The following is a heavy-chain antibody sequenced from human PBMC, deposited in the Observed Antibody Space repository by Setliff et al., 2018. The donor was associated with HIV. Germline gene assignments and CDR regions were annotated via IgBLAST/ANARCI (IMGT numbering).Heavy chain of an antibody. CDR3: ASTSRRLGDSSGNEGAFDI. Sequence: PSETLSLTCAVSGYSLSSGYFWGWIRQPPGKGLEWIGGIYHSGSTYYNPSLKSRVTISVDTSKNQFSLKLSSVTAADTAVYYCASTSRRLGDSSGNEGAFDIWGQGTMVTVSS. J-gene: IGHJ3*02. V-gene: IGHV4-38-2*01. D-gene: IGHD3-22*01. CDR1: GYSLSSGYF. CDR2: IYHSGST.